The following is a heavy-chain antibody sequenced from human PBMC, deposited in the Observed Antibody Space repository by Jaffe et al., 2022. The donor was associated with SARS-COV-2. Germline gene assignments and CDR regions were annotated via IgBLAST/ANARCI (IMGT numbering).Heavy chain of an antibody. D-gene: IGHD2-2*01. J-gene: IGHJ6*03. CDR3: AKDEWNAYQYVYYMDV. V-gene: IGHV3-23*04. Sequence: EVQLVQSGGGLVQPGGSLRLSCAASGFTFSSYAMTWVRQAPGKGLEWVSSISGGGDDVAYYADSVKGRFTISRDISKNTLYLQMHSLRAEDTAVYYCAKDEWNAYQYVYYMDVWGKGTTVTVSS. CDR1: GFTFSSYA. CDR2: ISGGGDDVA.